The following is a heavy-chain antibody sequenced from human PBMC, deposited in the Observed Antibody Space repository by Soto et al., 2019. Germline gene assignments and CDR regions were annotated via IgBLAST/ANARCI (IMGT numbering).Heavy chain of an antibody. Sequence: GGSLRLSCAASGFTFISYSMNWVRQAPGKGLEWVSYISSSSSTIYYADSVKGRFTISRDNAKNSLYLQMNSLRDEDTAVYYCARDRTVTTHYYYYYGMDVWGQGTTVTVSS. CDR3: ARDRTVTTHYYYYYGMDV. D-gene: IGHD4-4*01. CDR1: GFTFISYS. V-gene: IGHV3-48*02. CDR2: ISSSSSTI. J-gene: IGHJ6*02.